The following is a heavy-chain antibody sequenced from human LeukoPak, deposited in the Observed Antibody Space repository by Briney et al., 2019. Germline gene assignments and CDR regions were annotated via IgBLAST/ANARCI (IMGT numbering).Heavy chain of an antibody. CDR1: GFTFSSYA. CDR3: AKRIGSCNSISCLYFDY. Sequence: PGGSLRLSCAASGFTFSSYAMSWVRQAPGKGLEWVSPVSGSGGSTYYADSVKGRFTISRDNSKNTLYLQMNSLRAEDTAVYYCAKRIGSCNSISCLYFDYWGQGTLVTVSS. V-gene: IGHV3-23*01. J-gene: IGHJ4*02. D-gene: IGHD2-2*01. CDR2: VSGSGGST.